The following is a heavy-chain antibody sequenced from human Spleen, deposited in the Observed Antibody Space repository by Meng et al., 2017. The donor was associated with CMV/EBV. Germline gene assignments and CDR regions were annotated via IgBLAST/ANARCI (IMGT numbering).Heavy chain of an antibody. D-gene: IGHD3-9*01. Sequence: QVQLQESGPGLLKPSQTLSLPGTVSGGSISSGDYYWSWIRQPPGKGLEWIGYIHFSGSAYYNPSLKSRVTISVDTSKNQFSLKVRSVTAADTAVYYCATSYDILTGNDYWGQGTLVTVSS. CDR1: GGSISSGDYY. CDR2: IHFSGSA. V-gene: IGHV4-30-4*08. J-gene: IGHJ4*02. CDR3: ATSYDILTGNDY.